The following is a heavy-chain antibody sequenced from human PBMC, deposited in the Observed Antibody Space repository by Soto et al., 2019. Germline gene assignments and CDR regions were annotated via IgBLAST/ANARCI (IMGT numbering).Heavy chain of an antibody. CDR3: AKVIVVDYYYGMDV. J-gene: IGHJ6*02. D-gene: IGHD3-22*01. V-gene: IGHV3-23*01. CDR1: GFTFSSYA. Sequence: PGGSLRLSCAASGFTFSSYAMSWVRQAPGKGLEWVSAISGSGGSTYYADSVKGRFTISRDNSKNTLYLQMNSLRAEDTAVYYCAKVIVVDYYYGMDVWGQGTTVTVSS. CDR2: ISGSGGST.